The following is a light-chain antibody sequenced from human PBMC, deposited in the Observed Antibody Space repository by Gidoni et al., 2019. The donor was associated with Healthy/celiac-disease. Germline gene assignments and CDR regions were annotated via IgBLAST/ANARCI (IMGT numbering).Light chain of an antibody. V-gene: IGKV1-39*01. Sequence: DIQMTQSPSSLSASVGDRVTITCRASQSISSYLNWYQQKPGKAPKLLIYAASSLQSGVPSRFSGSGSGTDFTLTISSLQPEDFATYYCQQRYSTPVTFXQXTKLEIK. CDR2: AAS. J-gene: IGKJ2*01. CDR1: QSISSY. CDR3: QQRYSTPVT.